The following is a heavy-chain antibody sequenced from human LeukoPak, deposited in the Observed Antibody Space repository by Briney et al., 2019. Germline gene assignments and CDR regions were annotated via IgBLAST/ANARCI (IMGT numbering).Heavy chain of an antibody. CDR3: TRDLGGAADY. CDR2: INSHGSST. D-gene: IGHD3-10*01. V-gene: IGHV3-74*01. Sequence: PGGSLRLSCAASGFTFSNYWTHWVRQAPGKGLVWVSRINSHGSSTIYADTVKGRFTISRDNSKNTLYLQMNSLRAEDTAVYYCTRDLGGAADYWGQGTLVTVSS. J-gene: IGHJ4*02. CDR1: GFTFSNYW.